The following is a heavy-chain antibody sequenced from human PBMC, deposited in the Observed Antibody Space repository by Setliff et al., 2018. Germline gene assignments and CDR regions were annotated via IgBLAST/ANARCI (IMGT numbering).Heavy chain of an antibody. CDR1: GYTFINYE. CDR3: ARTRGLDV. V-gene: IGHV1-8*02. J-gene: IGHJ6*02. Sequence: ASVKVSCKASGYTFINYEINWVRQATGQGLEWMGGMNPNNGNTGHAQKFQGRVTMTRNTSISTAYMELSSLRSEDTAVYYCARTRGLDVWGQGTTVTVSS. CDR2: MNPNNGNT.